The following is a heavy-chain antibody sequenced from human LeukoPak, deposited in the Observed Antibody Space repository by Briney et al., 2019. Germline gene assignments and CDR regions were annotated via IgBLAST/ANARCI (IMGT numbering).Heavy chain of an antibody. CDR3: ARAAGSSGWYYYYYMDV. V-gene: IGHV3-7*01. CDR2: IKQDGSEK. CDR1: GFTFSSYW. D-gene: IGHD6-19*01. Sequence: PGGSLRLSCAASGFTFSSYWMSWVRQAPGKGLEWVANIKQDGSEKYYVDSVKGRFTISRDNAKNSLYPQMNSLRAEDTAVYYCARAAGSSGWYYYYYMDVWGKGTTVTVFS. J-gene: IGHJ6*03.